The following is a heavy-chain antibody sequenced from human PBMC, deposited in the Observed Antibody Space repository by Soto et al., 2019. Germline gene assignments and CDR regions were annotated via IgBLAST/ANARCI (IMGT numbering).Heavy chain of an antibody. CDR1: GFTFSSYA. D-gene: IGHD3-22*01. V-gene: IGHV3-13*01. J-gene: IGHJ3*02. CDR3: ARGGTYYDSSGYRRDAFDI. Sequence: EVQVLESGGGLVQPGGSLRLSCAASGFTFSSYAMTWVRQAPGKGLEWVSTIGTAGDTYYPGSVKGRFTISRENAKNSLYLQMNSLRAGDTAVYYCARGGTYYDSSGYRRDAFDIWGQGTMVTVSS. CDR2: IGTAGDT.